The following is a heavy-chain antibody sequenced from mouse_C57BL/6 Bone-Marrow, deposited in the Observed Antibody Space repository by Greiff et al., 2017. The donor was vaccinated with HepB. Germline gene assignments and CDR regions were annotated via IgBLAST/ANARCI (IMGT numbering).Heavy chain of an antibody. CDR2: IHPNSGST. CDR1: GYTFTSYW. D-gene: IGHD1-1*01. J-gene: IGHJ3*01. V-gene: IGHV1-64*01. CDR3: ARISSQVAF. Sequence: QVQLQQPGAELVKPGASVKLSCKASGYTFTSYWMHWVKQRPGQGLEWIGLIHPNSGSTNYNEKFKSKATLTVDKSASTAYMQLSSLTSEDSAVYYCARISSQVAFWGQGTLVTVSA.